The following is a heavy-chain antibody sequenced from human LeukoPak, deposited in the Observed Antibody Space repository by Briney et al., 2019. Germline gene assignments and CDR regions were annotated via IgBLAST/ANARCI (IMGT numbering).Heavy chain of an antibody. D-gene: IGHD6-13*01. Sequence: GGSLRLSCAASGFTFSNYTMSWVRQAPGKGLEWVSSIGGSGANTFYADSVKGRFTISRDNSKNTLDLQMNALRAEDTAVYYCAKVKSGSWTFDYWGQGALVTVCS. V-gene: IGHV3-23*01. CDR2: IGGSGANT. CDR3: AKVKSGSWTFDY. J-gene: IGHJ4*02. CDR1: GFTFSNYT.